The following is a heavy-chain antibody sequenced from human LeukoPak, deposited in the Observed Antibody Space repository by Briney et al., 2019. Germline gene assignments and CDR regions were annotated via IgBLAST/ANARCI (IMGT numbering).Heavy chain of an antibody. Sequence: SETLSLTCTVSGGSISSYYWSWIRQPPGKGLEWIGYIYYSGSTNYNPSLKSRVTISVDTSKNQFSLKLSSVTAADTAVYYCARESQSQGSGSQSKDAFDIWGQGTMVTVSS. V-gene: IGHV4-59*01. CDR3: ARESQSQGSGSQSKDAFDI. D-gene: IGHD3-10*01. CDR2: IYYSGST. J-gene: IGHJ3*02. CDR1: GGSISSYY.